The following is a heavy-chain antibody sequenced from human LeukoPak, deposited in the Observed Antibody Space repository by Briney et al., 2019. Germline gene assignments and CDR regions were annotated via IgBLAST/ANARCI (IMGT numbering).Heavy chain of an antibody. V-gene: IGHV3-23*01. CDR2: ISASGGST. Sequence: PGGSLRLSCAASGFTFSSYAMIWVRQAPGKGLEWVSGISASGGSTYYADSVKGRFTIFRDNSKNTLYLQMNSLRAEDTAVYYCARDLPRVVWFGVNDAFDIWGQGTMVTVSS. J-gene: IGHJ3*02. CDR1: GFTFSSYA. D-gene: IGHD3-10*01. CDR3: ARDLPRVVWFGVNDAFDI.